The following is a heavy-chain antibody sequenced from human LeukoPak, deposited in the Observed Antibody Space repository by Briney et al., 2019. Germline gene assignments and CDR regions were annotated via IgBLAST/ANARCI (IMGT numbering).Heavy chain of an antibody. CDR1: GGTFSSYA. CDR2: IIPIFGIA. V-gene: IGHV1-69*04. Sequence: SVKVSCKASGGTFSSYAISWVRQAPGQGLEWMGRIIPIFGIANYAQKFQGRVTITADKSTSTAYMELSSLRSEDTAVYYCARGRGIAAAPFDYWGQGTLVTVSS. D-gene: IGHD6-13*01. J-gene: IGHJ4*02. CDR3: ARGRGIAAAPFDY.